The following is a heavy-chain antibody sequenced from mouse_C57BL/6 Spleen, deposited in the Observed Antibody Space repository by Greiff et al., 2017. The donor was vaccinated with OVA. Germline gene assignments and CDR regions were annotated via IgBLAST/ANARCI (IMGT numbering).Heavy chain of an antibody. CDR2: IYPGDGDT. V-gene: IGHV1-82*01. D-gene: IGHD2-5*01. J-gene: IGHJ4*01. Sequence: QVQLQQSGPELVKPGASVKISCKASGYAFSSSWMNWVKQRPGQGLEWIGRIYPGDGDTNYNGKFKGKATLTADKSSSTAYMQLSSLTSEDSAVYFCARRSNYDAMDYWGQGTSVTVSS. CDR1: GYAFSSSW. CDR3: ARRSNYDAMDY.